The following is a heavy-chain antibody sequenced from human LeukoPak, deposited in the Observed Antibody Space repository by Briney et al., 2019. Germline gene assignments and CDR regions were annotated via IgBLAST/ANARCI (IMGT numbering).Heavy chain of an antibody. V-gene: IGHV3-48*03. D-gene: IGHD3-10*01. CDR3: ARFPGADYFDY. CDR1: GFTFSSDE. J-gene: IGHJ4*02. Sequence: GGALRLSCAASGFTFSSDEMNWVRQAPGKGLEWVSYISSIGVTIYSADSVKGRFTISRDNAKNFLYLQMNSLRAEDTAVYYCARFPGADYFDYWGQGTLVTVSS. CDR2: ISSIGVTI.